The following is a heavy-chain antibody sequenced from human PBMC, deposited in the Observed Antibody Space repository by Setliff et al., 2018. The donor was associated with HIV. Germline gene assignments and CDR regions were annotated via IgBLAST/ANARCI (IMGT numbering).Heavy chain of an antibody. CDR1: GYTFTQSHD. CDR2: ISLVTGKT. CDR3: ANGGSGGQFDH. V-gene: IGHV1-3*01. Sequence: AASVKVSCKTSGYTFTQSHDLHWVRQVPGQGPEWMGWISLVTGKTAYLQKFQGRVIITRDTSASTAFMEMSSLRSEDTAVYFCANGGSGGQFDHWGQGTLVTVSS. D-gene: IGHD3-16*01. J-gene: IGHJ4*02.